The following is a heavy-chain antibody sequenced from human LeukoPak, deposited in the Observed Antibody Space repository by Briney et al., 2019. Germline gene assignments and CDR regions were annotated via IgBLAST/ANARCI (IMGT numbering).Heavy chain of an antibody. D-gene: IGHD6-13*01. CDR1: GYTLTELS. CDR2: FDPEDGET. Sequence: ASVKVSCKVSGYTLTELSMHWVRQAPGKGLEWMGGFDPEDGETIYAQKFQGRVTMTEDTSTDTAYMELSSLRSEDTAVYYCATSIAAAGTGAFDIWGQGTMVTVSS. V-gene: IGHV1-24*01. J-gene: IGHJ3*02. CDR3: ATSIAAAGTGAFDI.